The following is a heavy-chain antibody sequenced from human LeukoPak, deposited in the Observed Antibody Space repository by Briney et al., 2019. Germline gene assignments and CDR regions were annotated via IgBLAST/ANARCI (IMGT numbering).Heavy chain of an antibody. CDR2: ISSSSSYI. V-gene: IGHV3-21*01. D-gene: IGHD1-20*01. J-gene: IGHJ4*02. CDR1: GFTFSSYS. CDR3: VTELITGTAI. Sequence: GGSLRLSCAASGFTFSSYSMNWVRQAPGKGLEWVSSISSSSSYIYYADSVKGRFTVSRDNAQNTLYLQMNSLRADDTAVYYCVTELITGTAIWGQGTLVTVSS.